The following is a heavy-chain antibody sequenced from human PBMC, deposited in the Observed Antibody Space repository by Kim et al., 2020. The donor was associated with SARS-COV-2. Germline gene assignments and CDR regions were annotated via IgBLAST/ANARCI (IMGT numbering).Heavy chain of an antibody. CDR1: GGSITSHY. CDR2: IYYSGST. J-gene: IGHJ5*02. V-gene: IGHV4-59*11. Sequence: SETLSLTCTVSGGSITSHYWNWIRQPPGKGLEWIGYIYYSGSTNYNPSLKGRVTISVDTSKNQFSLKLSSVTAADTAVYYCARDRTGSSSFDPWGQGTLVTVSS. CDR3: ARDRTGSSSFDP. D-gene: IGHD6-6*01.